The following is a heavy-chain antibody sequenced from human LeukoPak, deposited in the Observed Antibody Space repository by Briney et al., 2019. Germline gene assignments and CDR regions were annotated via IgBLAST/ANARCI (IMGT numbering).Heavy chain of an antibody. CDR3: ARRDLSDGRWLFLDY. V-gene: IGHV3-23*01. D-gene: IGHD3-22*01. CDR2: ISGSGSTT. Sequence: GGSLRLSCAVSGFTFSSHPMNWVRQAPGKGLEWVSSISGSGSTTHDADSVKGRFTISRDNSKNTLYLQMNDLRAEDTAIYYCARRDLSDGRWLFLDYWGQGTLVTVSS. CDR1: GFTFSSHP. J-gene: IGHJ4*02.